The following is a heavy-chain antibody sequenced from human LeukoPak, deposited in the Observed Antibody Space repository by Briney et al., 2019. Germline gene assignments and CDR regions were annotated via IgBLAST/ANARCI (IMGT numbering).Heavy chain of an antibody. CDR3: ASRTPHDILTGYYWVDDYMDV. CDR2: IYTSGST. D-gene: IGHD3-9*01. V-gene: IGHV4-61*02. CDR1: GGSISSGSYY. Sequence: SETLSLTCTVSGGSISSGSYYWSWIRQPAGKGLEWIGRIYTSGSTNYNPSLKSRVTISVDTSKNQFPLKLSSVTAADTAGYYCASRTPHDILTGYYWVDDYMDVWSKGTTVTVSS. J-gene: IGHJ6*03.